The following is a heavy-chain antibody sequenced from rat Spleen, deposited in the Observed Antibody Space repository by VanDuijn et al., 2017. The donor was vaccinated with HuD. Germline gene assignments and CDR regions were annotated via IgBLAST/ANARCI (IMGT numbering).Heavy chain of an antibody. V-gene: IGHV5-29*01. Sequence: EVQLVESDGGLVQPGRSLKLSCAASGFTFSDYYMAWVRQAPTKGLEWVATISYDGSSTYYRDSVKGRFTISRDNAKSTLYLQMDSLRSEDTATYYCARQGVYYSSYIYAYWYFDFWGPGTMVTVSS. CDR2: ISYDGSST. J-gene: IGHJ1*01. D-gene: IGHD1-2*01. CDR1: GFTFSDYY. CDR3: ARQGVYYSSYIYAYWYFDF.